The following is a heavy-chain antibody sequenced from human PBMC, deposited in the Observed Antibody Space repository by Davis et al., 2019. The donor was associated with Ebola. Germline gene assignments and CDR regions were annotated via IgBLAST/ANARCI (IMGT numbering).Heavy chain of an antibody. CDR2: INPGGTST. Sequence: AASVKVSCKASGYTFTSYYIHWVRQAPGQGLEWMGIINPGGTSTSNAQKFEGRVTMTRDTSTSTVYMEVSSLRSEDTAVYYCARTGEYSSGGYTNGAFDIWGQGTMVTVSS. J-gene: IGHJ3*02. V-gene: IGHV1-46*01. CDR3: ARTGEYSSGGYTNGAFDI. D-gene: IGHD6-19*01. CDR1: GYTFTSYY.